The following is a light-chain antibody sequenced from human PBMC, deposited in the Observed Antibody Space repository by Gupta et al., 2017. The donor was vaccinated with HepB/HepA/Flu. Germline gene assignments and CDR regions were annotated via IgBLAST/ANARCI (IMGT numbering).Light chain of an antibody. V-gene: IGKV3-20*01. CDR2: DSS. CDR3: QQYGSSPCS. Sequence: EIVLTQSPGTLSLSPGERATLSCRASLSISINHLAWFQQKPGQAPRLLIYDSSSRATGIPDRFSCSGSGTDFTLTISRLEPEDFAVYFCQQYGSSPCSFGQGTKLEIK. CDR1: LSISINH. J-gene: IGKJ2*04.